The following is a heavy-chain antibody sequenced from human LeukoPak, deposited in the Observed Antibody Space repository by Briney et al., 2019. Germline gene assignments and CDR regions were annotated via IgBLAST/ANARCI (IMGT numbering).Heavy chain of an antibody. CDR1: GFTFDDYA. V-gene: IGHV3-9*01. D-gene: IGHD6-6*01. J-gene: IGHJ4*02. CDR2: ISWNSGSI. Sequence: GRSLRLSCAASGFTFDDYAMHWVRQAPGKGLEWVSGISWNSGSIAYADSVKGRFTISRDNAKNSLYLQMNSLRAEDTALYYCAKANGYSTSSCYFDYWGQGTLVTVSS. CDR3: AKANGYSTSSCYFDY.